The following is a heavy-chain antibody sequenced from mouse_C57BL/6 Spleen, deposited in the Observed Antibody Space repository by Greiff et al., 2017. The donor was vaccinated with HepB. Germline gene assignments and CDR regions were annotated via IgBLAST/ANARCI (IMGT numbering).Heavy chain of an antibody. CDR3: ARHEGYYGSSLFAY. J-gene: IGHJ3*01. CDR1: GYSFTDYN. Sequence: EVQLQQSGPELVKPGASVKISCKASGYSFTDYNMNWVKQSNGKSLEWIGVINPNYGTTSYNQKFKDKATLTADKSSSTVYMELSRLTSEDSAVYFCARHEGYYGSSLFAYWGQGTLVTVSA. D-gene: IGHD1-1*01. V-gene: IGHV1-39*01. CDR2: INPNYGTT.